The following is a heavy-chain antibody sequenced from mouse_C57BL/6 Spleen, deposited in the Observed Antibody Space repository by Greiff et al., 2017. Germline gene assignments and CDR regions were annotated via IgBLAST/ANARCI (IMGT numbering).Heavy chain of an antibody. J-gene: IGHJ3*01. D-gene: IGHD2-4*01. Sequence: EVQGVESGGGLVKPGGSLKLSCAASGFTFSDYGMHWVRQAPEKGLEWVAYISSGSSTIYYADTVKGRFTISRDNAKNTLCLQMTSLRSEDTAMYYCAEDYDYTWFAYWGQGTLVTVSA. CDR1: GFTFSDYG. V-gene: IGHV5-17*01. CDR2: ISSGSSTI. CDR3: AEDYDYTWFAY.